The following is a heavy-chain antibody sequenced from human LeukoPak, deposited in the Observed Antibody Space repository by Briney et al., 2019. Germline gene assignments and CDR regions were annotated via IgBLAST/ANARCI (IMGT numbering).Heavy chain of an antibody. CDR2: ISAYNGNT. CDR1: GYTFTSYG. Sequence: GASVKVSCKASGYTFTSYGISWVRQAPGQGLEWMGWISAYNGNTNYAQKLQGRVTMTTDTPTSTAYMELRSLRSDDTAVYYCASGWGFGEPYYFDYWGQGTLVTVSS. V-gene: IGHV1-18*01. J-gene: IGHJ4*02. D-gene: IGHD3-10*01. CDR3: ASGWGFGEPYYFDY.